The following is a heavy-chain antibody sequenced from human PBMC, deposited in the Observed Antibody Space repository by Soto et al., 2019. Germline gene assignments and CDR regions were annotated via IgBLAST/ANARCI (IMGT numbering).Heavy chain of an antibody. Sequence: GGSLRLSCAASRFTFSNYGMHWVRQTPGEGLEWVAVISYDGSNKYYADSVKGRFTISRDNSKNTLYLQMNSLRAEDTAVYYCVKGGYHYFDYWGQGTLVTVSS. CDR1: RFTFSNYG. CDR3: VKGGYHYFDY. CDR2: ISYDGSNK. D-gene: IGHD5-12*01. J-gene: IGHJ4*02. V-gene: IGHV3-30*18.